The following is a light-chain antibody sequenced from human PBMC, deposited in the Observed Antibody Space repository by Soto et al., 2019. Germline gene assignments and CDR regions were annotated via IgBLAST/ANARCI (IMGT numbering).Light chain of an antibody. CDR3: AAWDDSLNGNV. CDR2: YDD. J-gene: IGLJ1*01. CDR1: SSNIGNNA. V-gene: IGLV1-36*01. Sequence: QSVLTQPPSVSEAPRQRVTISCPGSSSNIGNNAVNWYQQLPGKAPKLLIYYDDLLPSGVSDRFSGSKSGTSASLAISGLQSEDEADYYCAAWDDSLNGNVFGTGTKVTVL.